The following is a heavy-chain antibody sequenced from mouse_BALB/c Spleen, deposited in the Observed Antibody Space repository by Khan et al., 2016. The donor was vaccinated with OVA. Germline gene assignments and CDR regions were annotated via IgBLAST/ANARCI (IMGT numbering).Heavy chain of an antibody. V-gene: IGHV1-7*01. Sequence: VQLQQSGAELAKPGASVKMSCTASGYTFTSYWMPWIKQRPGQGLEWLGYINPTSGYTDYNQKFKDKATLTADKSSSTAYMQLSSRTSDDSAVYYCARDRIDYWGQGTALTVPS. CDR1: GYTFTSYW. J-gene: IGHJ2*01. CDR2: INPTSGYT. CDR3: ARDRIDY.